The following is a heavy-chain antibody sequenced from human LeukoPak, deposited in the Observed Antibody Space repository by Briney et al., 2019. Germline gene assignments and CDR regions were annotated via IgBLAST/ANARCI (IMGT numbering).Heavy chain of an antibody. CDR1: GFTLSSNY. CDR3: ARGVGVRGVFIYFDY. V-gene: IGHV3-53*01. D-gene: IGHD3-10*01. CDR2: IYSGGST. Sequence: GGSLRLSCAASGFTLSSNYMSWVRQAPGKGLEWVSVIYSGGSTYYADSVKGRFTISRDNSKNTLYLQMNSLRAEDTAVYYCARGVGVRGVFIYFDYWGQGTLVTVSS. J-gene: IGHJ4*02.